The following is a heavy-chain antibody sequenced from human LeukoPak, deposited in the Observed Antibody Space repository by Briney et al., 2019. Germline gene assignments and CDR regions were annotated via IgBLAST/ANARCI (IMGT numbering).Heavy chain of an antibody. D-gene: IGHD3-10*01. CDR1: GFSFSNYW. V-gene: IGHV3-7*03. Sequence: PGGSPRLSCAASGFSFSNYWMSWVRQAPGKGLEWVANIKQDGSEKYYVDSVKGRFTISRDKARNSLYLQMNSLRGEDTAVYYCARDLDYGSGRSLGAFDIWGQGTMVSVSS. CDR3: ARDLDYGSGRSLGAFDI. CDR2: IKQDGSEK. J-gene: IGHJ3*02.